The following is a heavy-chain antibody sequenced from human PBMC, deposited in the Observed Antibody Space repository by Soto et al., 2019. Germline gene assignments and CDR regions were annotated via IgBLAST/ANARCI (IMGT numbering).Heavy chain of an antibody. D-gene: IGHD2-15*01. V-gene: IGHV3-11*01. J-gene: IGHJ6*02. Sequence: PGGSLRLSCAASGFTFSAFYMSWIRQAPGKGLEWVSYISGGGTTIYYADSVKGRFTISRDNAKNSLYLQMSSLRAEYPAVYYCARAYSALYYTMDVWGQGTTVTVSS. CDR3: ARAYSALYYTMDV. CDR2: ISGGGTTI. CDR1: GFTFSAFY.